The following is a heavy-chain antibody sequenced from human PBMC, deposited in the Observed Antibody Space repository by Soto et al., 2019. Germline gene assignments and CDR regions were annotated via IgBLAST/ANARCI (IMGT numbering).Heavy chain of an antibody. CDR1: GYTFTSYG. V-gene: IGHV1-18*01. CDR3: AGEAYYDSSGYGVPYDY. D-gene: IGHD3-22*01. CDR2: ISAYNGNT. Sequence: QVQLVQSGAEVKKPGASVKVSCKASGYTFTSYGISWVRQAPGQGLEWMGWISAYNGNTNYAQKLQGRVTMTTDTSTRTAYMELRSMRSDDTAVYYCAGEAYYDSSGYGVPYDYWGQGTLVTVSS. J-gene: IGHJ4*02.